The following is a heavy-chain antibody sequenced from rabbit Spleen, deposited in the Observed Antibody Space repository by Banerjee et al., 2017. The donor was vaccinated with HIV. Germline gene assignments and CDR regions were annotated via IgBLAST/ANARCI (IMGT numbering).Heavy chain of an antibody. V-gene: IGHV1S45*01. CDR1: GFTLSSYW. D-gene: IGHD1-1*01. CDR2: INGGDGDT. J-gene: IGHJ2*01. CDR3: ARNYVNAFDP. Sequence: QEQLVESGGGLVKPGASLTLTCTVSGFTLSSYWMCWVRQAPGKGLEWIGCINGGDGDTDYASWAKGRFTMSKTSSTTVTLQMTSLTAADTATYFCARNYVNAFDPWGPGTLVTVS.